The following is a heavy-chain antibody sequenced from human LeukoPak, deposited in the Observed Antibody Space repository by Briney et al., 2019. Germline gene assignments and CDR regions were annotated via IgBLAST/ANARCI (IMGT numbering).Heavy chain of an antibody. CDR1: GFTFSSYS. V-gene: IGHV3-48*04. J-gene: IGHJ4*02. CDR2: ISSSSSTI. CDR3: ARVTVEKWFGESKTFDY. D-gene: IGHD3-10*01. Sequence: GGSLRLSCAASGFTFSSYSMNWVRQAPGKGLEWVSYISSSSSTIYYADSVKGRFTISRDNAKNSLYLQMNSLRAEDTAVYYCARVTVEKWFGESKTFDYWGQGTLVTVSS.